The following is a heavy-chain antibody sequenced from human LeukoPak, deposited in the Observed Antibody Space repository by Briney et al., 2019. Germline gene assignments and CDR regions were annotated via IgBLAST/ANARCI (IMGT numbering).Heavy chain of an antibody. V-gene: IGHV1-2*02. CDR1: GYTFTAYY. CDR2: INLDNGGT. D-gene: IGHD6-13*01. CDR3: ARGVATTGAKFFDY. Sequence: ASVKVSCKASGYTFTAYYIHWLRQAPGQGLEWLGWINLDNGGTLYAQKFQGGVTMTRDTSVSALYMELNRLTADDTAMYYCARGVATTGAKFFDYWGQGTLVTVSS. J-gene: IGHJ4*02.